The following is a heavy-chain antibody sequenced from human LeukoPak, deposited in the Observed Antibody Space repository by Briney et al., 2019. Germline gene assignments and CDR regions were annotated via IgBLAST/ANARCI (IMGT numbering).Heavy chain of an antibody. V-gene: IGHV3-74*01. CDR1: EFAFTYHW. Sequence: PGGPLRLSCAASEFAFTYHWMHWVRQAPGKGLVWVSRINPDGSNTVYAESVKGRFTISRDNAKNTLYLQMNSLRAEDTAVYYCARDRDWNSLDYWGQGTLVTVSS. CDR2: INPDGSNT. D-gene: IGHD1-1*01. J-gene: IGHJ4*02. CDR3: ARDRDWNSLDY.